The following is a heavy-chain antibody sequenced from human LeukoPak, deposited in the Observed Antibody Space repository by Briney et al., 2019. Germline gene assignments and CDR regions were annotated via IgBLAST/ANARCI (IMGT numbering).Heavy chain of an antibody. CDR1: GASITSVTYF. J-gene: IGHJ6*03. CDR3: ARRGGDPMTPYYYYYMDV. V-gene: IGHV4-61*05. Sequence: PSETLSLTCTVSGASITSVTYFWGWIRQSPGKGLEWIGYIHTSGSTNYNPSLKSRVTISVDTSKNQFSLKLSSVTAADTAVYYCARRGGDPMTPYYYYYMDVWGKGTTVTVSS. D-gene: IGHD2-21*02. CDR2: IHTSGST.